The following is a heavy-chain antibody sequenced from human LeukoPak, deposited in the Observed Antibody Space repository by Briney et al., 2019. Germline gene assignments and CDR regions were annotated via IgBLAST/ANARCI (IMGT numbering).Heavy chain of an antibody. CDR1: GFSISTYW. V-gene: IGHV3-74*01. D-gene: IGHD3-10*01. J-gene: IGHJ4*02. CDR2: INPDGSTT. Sequence: GGSLRLSCAASGFSISTYWIHWVRQAPGKGLVWVSRINPDGSTTYYAVSVKGRITIFRDNAKNTLYLQMNSLRAEDTAVYYCVRGVADSYGQFDNWGQGTLVTVSS. CDR3: VRGVADSYGQFDN.